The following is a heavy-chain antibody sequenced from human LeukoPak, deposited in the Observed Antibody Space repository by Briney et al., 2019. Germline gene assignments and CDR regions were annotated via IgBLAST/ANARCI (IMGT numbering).Heavy chain of an antibody. J-gene: IGHJ4*02. D-gene: IGHD5-18*01. CDR3: ARGRGYSYVGYFDY. CDR1: GYSISSGYY. V-gene: IGHV4-38-2*02. CDR2: INHSGST. Sequence: SETLSLTCTVSGYSISSGYYWGWIRQPPGKGLEWIGEINHSGSTNYNPSLKSRVTISVDTSKNQFSLKLSSVTAADTAVYYCARGRGYSYVGYFDYWGQGTLVTVSS.